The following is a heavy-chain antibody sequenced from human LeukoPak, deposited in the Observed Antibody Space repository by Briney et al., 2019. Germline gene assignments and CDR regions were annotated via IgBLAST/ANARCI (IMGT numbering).Heavy chain of an antibody. CDR3: ARGPPYGDYGDY. Sequence: LGASVKVSCKASGYTFTSYDINWVRQATGQGLEWMERMNPNSGNTGYAQKFQGRVTMTRNTSISTAYMELSSLRSEDTAVYYCARGPPYGDYGDYWGQGTLVTVSS. CDR1: GYTFTSYD. V-gene: IGHV1-8*01. CDR2: MNPNSGNT. J-gene: IGHJ4*02. D-gene: IGHD4-17*01.